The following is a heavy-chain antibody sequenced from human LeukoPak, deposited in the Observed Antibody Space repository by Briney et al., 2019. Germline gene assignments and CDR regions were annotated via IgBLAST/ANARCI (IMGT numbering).Heavy chain of an antibody. CDR3: ARLHYYDSSGYRRDAFDI. D-gene: IGHD3-22*01. CDR2: INHSGSA. J-gene: IGHJ3*02. Sequence: PSETLSLTCGVYGGSFTAYYWTWIRQPPGKGLEWLGEINHSGSANYNPSPNRRVTISVDTSKNQFSLKLSSVTAADTAVYYCARLHYYDSSGYRRDAFDIWGQGTMVTVSS. CDR1: GGSFTAYY. V-gene: IGHV4-34*01.